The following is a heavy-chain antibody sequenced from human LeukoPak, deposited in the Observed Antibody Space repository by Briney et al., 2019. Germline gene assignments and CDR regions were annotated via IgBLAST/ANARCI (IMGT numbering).Heavy chain of an antibody. Sequence: SETLSLTCTVSGGSISSYYWSWIRQPPGKGLEWIGYIYYSGSINYNPSLESRVTISVDTSKNQFSLKLSSVTAADTAVYYCARYSCGSTGPFDYWGQGTLVTVSS. V-gene: IGHV4-59*08. CDR2: IYYSGSI. CDR3: ARYSCGSTGPFDY. D-gene: IGHD5-18*01. J-gene: IGHJ4*02. CDR1: GGSISSYY.